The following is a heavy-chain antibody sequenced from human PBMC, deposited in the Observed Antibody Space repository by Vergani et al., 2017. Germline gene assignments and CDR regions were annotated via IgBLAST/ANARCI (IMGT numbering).Heavy chain of an antibody. Sequence: QVQLQESGPGLVKPSQTLSLTCTVSGGSISSGGYYWSWIRQHPGKGLEWIGYIYYSGSTYYNPSLKSRVTISVDTSKNQFSLKLSSVTAADTAVYYCARSHPLGYYYYYYMDVWGKGTTVTVSS. CDR2: IYYSGST. CDR3: ARSHPLGYYYYYYMDV. V-gene: IGHV4-31*03. D-gene: IGHD3-16*01. J-gene: IGHJ6*03. CDR1: GGSISSGGYY.